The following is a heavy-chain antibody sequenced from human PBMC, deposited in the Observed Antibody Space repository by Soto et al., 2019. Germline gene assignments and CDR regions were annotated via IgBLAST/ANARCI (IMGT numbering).Heavy chain of an antibody. D-gene: IGHD2-15*01. CDR2: ISGSGGTI. CDR1: GMTFSNYE. J-gene: IGHJ6*02. V-gene: IGHV3-48*03. Sequence: GGPLRLSGSASGMTFSNYEMNWVRQAPGKGLEWVSYISGSGGTIYYADSVKGRFIISRDNAKNSLYLQMNSLRAEDTAVYYCARYCSGGGSCYEGNMDVWGQGTTVTVSS. CDR3: ARYCSGGGSCYEGNMDV.